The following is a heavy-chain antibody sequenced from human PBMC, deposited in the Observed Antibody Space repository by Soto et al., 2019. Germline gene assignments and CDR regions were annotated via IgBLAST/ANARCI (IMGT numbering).Heavy chain of an antibody. D-gene: IGHD3-9*01. CDR1: SGSISSSNW. CDR3: ARAYYDILTGPDHYYYYYYMDV. V-gene: IGHV4-4*02. J-gene: IGHJ6*03. CDR2: IYHSGST. Sequence: QVQLQESGPGLVKPSGTLSLTCAVSSGSISSSNWWSLVRQPPGKGLEWVGEIYHSGSTNYNPSLKSRVTISVDKSKNQFSLKLSSVTAADTAVYYCARAYYDILTGPDHYYYYYYMDVWGKGTTVTVSS.